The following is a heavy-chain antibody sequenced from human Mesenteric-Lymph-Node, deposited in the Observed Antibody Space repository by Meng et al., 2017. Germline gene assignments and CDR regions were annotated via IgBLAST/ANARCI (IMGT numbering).Heavy chain of an antibody. CDR3: AKDSHDFWSGYFLD. Sequence: GESLKISCAASGFTFDDYGMSWVRQAPGKGLEWVSGINWNGGSTGYADSVKGRFTISRDNAKNSLYLQMNSLRAEDTALYYCAKDSHDFWSGYFLDWGQGTLVTVSS. V-gene: IGHV3-20*04. D-gene: IGHD3-3*01. J-gene: IGHJ4*02. CDR1: GFTFDDYG. CDR2: INWNGGST.